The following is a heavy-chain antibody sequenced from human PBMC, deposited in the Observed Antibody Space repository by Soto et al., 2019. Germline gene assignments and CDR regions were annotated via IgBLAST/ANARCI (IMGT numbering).Heavy chain of an antibody. V-gene: IGHV4-39*01. CDR2: IYYSGST. CDR1: GGSISSSSYY. D-gene: IGHD4-17*01. Sequence: SETLSLTCTVSGGSISSSSYYWGWIRQPPGKGLEWIGSIYYSGSTYYNPSLKSRVTISVDTSKNQFSLKLSSVTAADTAVYYCARHEGTVKFNWFDPWGQGTLVTVSS. CDR3: ARHEGTVKFNWFDP. J-gene: IGHJ5*02.